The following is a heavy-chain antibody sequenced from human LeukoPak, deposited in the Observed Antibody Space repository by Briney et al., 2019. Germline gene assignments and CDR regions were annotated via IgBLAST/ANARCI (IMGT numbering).Heavy chain of an antibody. CDR2: ITSGSSYR. D-gene: IGHD1-26*01. CDR3: ARDPYSGSYGNYYYYFMDV. J-gene: IGHJ6*03. CDR1: GFTFSDYY. V-gene: IGHV3-11*06. Sequence: PGGSLRLSCAASGFTFSDYYMSWIRQAPGKGLEWVSYITSGSSYRFYADSVKGRFTISRDNAKNSLYLQMNSLRAEDTAVYYCARDPYSGSYGNYYYYFMDVWGKGTTVTISS.